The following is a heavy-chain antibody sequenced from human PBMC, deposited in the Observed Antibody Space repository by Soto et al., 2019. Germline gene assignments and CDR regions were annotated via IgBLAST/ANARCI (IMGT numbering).Heavy chain of an antibody. J-gene: IGHJ4*02. CDR2: INSDGSST. V-gene: IGHV3-74*01. CDR1: GFTFSSYW. CDR3: ARAYGRGYSYGFFYWVPDY. D-gene: IGHD5-18*01. Sequence: PGGSLRLSCAASGFTFSSYWMHWVRQAPGKGLVWVSRINSDGSSTSYADSVKGRFTISRDNAKNTLYLQMNSLRAEDTAVYYCARAYGRGYSYGFFYWVPDYWGQGTLVTVSS.